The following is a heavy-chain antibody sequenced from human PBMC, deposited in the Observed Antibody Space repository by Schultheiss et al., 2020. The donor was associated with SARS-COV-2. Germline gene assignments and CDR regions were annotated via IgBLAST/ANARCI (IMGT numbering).Heavy chain of an antibody. J-gene: IGHJ3*02. CDR2: ISGSGGST. V-gene: IGHV3-23*01. CDR1: GFTFSSYS. Sequence: GESLKISCAASGFTFSSYSMNWVRQAPGKGLEWVSAISGSGGSTYYADSVKGRFTISRDNSKNTLYLQMNSLRAEDTAVYYCAKGARAWGAFDIWGQGTMVTVSS. D-gene: IGHD1-26*01. CDR3: AKGARAWGAFDI.